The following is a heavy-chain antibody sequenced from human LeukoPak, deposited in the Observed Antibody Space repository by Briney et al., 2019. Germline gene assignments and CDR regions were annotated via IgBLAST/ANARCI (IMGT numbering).Heavy chain of an antibody. D-gene: IGHD2-21*02. CDR2: ISGSGGST. Sequence: PGGSLRLSCAASGFTFSSYAMSWVRQAPGKGLEWVSAISGSGGSTYYADSVKGRFTISRDNSKNTLYLQMNSLRAEDTAVYYCAKDRVVVTAIHDAFDIWGQGTMVTVSS. J-gene: IGHJ3*02. CDR1: GFTFSSYA. V-gene: IGHV3-23*01. CDR3: AKDRVVVTAIHDAFDI.